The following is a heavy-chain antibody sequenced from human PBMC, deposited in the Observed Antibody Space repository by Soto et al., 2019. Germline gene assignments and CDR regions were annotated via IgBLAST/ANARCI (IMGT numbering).Heavy chain of an antibody. Sequence: VKVSCKASGYTFTSYYMHWVRQAPGQGLEWMGIINPSGGSTSYAQKFQGRVTMTRDTSTSTVYMELSSLRSEDTAVYYCASHKIQLWSEYGMDVWGQGTTVTVSS. CDR1: GYTFTSYY. CDR2: INPSGGST. CDR3: ASHKIQLWSEYGMDV. J-gene: IGHJ6*02. V-gene: IGHV1-46*01. D-gene: IGHD5-18*01.